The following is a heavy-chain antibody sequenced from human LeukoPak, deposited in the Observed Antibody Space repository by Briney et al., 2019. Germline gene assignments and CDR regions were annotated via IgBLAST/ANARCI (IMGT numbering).Heavy chain of an antibody. CDR1: GGSISSGGYS. V-gene: IGHV4-30-2*01. J-gene: IGHJ3*02. D-gene: IGHD3-22*01. CDR3: ARGLKGHYDSSGYLRVRAFDI. CDR2: INHSGST. Sequence: PSQTLSLTCAVSGGSISSGGYSWSWIRQPPGKGLEWIGEINHSGSTNYNPSLKSRVTISVDTSKNQFSLKLSSVTAADTAVYYCARGLKGHYDSSGYLRVRAFDIWGQGTMVTVSS.